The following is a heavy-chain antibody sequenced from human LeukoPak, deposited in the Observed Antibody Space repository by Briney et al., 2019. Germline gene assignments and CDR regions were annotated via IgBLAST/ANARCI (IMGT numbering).Heavy chain of an antibody. CDR1: GFTFSSYS. V-gene: IGHV3-21*01. D-gene: IGHD5-12*01. CDR2: ISSSSSYI. Sequence: GGYLRLSCAASGFTFSSYSMNWVRQAPGKGLEWVSSISSSSSYIYYADSVKGRFTISRDNAKNSLYLQMNSLRAEDTAVYYCARDRPIVATKRDWFDPWGQGTLVTVSS. CDR3: ARDRPIVATKRDWFDP. J-gene: IGHJ5*02.